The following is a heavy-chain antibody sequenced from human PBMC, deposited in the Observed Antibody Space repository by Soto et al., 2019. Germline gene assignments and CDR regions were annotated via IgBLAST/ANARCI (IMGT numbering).Heavy chain of an antibody. J-gene: IGHJ4*02. CDR3: ARAVYDSSGYYYYFRGHYFDC. D-gene: IGHD3-22*01. V-gene: IGHV3-74*01. CDR2: INSDGSST. Sequence: PGGSLRLSCAASGFTFSSYWMHWVRQAPGKGLVWVSRINSDGSSTSYADSVKGRFTISRDNAKNTLYLQMNSLRAEDTAVYYCARAVYDSSGYYYYFRGHYFDCWGQGTLVTVSS. CDR1: GFTFSSYW.